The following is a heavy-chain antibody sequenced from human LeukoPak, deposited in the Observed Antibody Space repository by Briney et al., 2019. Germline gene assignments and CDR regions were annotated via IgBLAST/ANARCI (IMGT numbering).Heavy chain of an antibody. J-gene: IGHJ6*03. V-gene: IGHV1-2*02. Sequence: ASVKVSCKASGYTFTGYFMHWVRQAPGQGPEWMGWINPKSGGTNYVQKFQGRVSMTRDTSTSTFFMELRRLTSDDTVVYYCARDLWGSSSGGGYSGNYYYYYMDVWGKGTTVTVSS. CDR1: GYTFTGYF. CDR3: ARDLWGSSSGGGYSGNYYYYYMDV. CDR2: INPKSGGT. D-gene: IGHD6-6*01.